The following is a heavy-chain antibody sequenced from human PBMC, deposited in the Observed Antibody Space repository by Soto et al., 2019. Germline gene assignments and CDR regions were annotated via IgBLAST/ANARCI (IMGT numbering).Heavy chain of an antibody. J-gene: IGHJ5*02. Sequence: GASVKVSCKASGYTFTSYAMHWLRQAPGQRLEWMGWINAGNGNTNYAQKLQGRVTMTTDTSTSTAYMELRSLRSDDTAVYYCARGGYYYDSSGPNWFDPWGQGTLVTVSS. CDR1: GYTFTSYA. CDR3: ARGGYYYDSSGPNWFDP. CDR2: INAGNGNT. D-gene: IGHD3-22*01. V-gene: IGHV1-3*01.